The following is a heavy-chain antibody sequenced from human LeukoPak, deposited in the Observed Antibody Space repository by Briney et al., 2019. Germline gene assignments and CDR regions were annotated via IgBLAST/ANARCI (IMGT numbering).Heavy chain of an antibody. J-gene: IGHJ2*01. Sequence: GGSLRPSCSASGFTFSDYGIQWVRQAPGKGLEWVAVVARDGGHKVYSDSVKGRLYISRDNSKNTAFLQMDSLRAEDAAVYFCAREHSHSNWFFDLWGPGTPVTVSS. V-gene: IGHV3-30*03. CDR3: AREHSHSNWFFDL. CDR1: GFTFSDYG. D-gene: IGHD4-11*01. CDR2: VARDGGHK.